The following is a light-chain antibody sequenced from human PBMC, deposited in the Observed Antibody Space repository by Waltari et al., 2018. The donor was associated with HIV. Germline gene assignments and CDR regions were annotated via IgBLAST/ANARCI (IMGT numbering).Light chain of an antibody. CDR2: EVT. J-gene: IGLJ3*02. V-gene: IGLV2-23*02. CDR1: SSDVGGYNF. Sequence: QSALTQPASVSGSPGQSITISCTGTSSDVGGYNFVSWYQQYPGKVPKLMVYEVTKRPSGVSNLFSGSKSGNPASLTISGLQAEDEADYYCCSYAGSSWVFGGGTKLTVL. CDR3: CSYAGSSWV.